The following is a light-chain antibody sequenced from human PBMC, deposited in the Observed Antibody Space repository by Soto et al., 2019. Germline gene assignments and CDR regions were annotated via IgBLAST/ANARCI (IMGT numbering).Light chain of an antibody. V-gene: IGKV3-15*01. J-gene: IGKJ2*01. Sequence: EIVMTQSPATLSVSPGERATLSCRASQSVSNSLAWYHKKPGQAPRLLIYAASTRATAIPAKFSGSGSGTEFTLTISSLQSEDFAVYYCQQYNNWPHTFGQGTKLEIK. CDR1: QSVSNS. CDR2: AAS. CDR3: QQYNNWPHT.